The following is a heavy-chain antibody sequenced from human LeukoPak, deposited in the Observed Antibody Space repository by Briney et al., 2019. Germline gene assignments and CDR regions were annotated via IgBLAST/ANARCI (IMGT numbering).Heavy chain of an antibody. V-gene: IGHV4-34*01. CDR3: ARRDSSGYYYPSYFDY. D-gene: IGHD3-22*01. CDR1: GGSFSGYY. Sequence: SETLSLTCAVYGGSFSGYYWSWIRQPPGKGLEWIGEINHSGSTNYNPSLKSRVTISVDTSKSQFSLKLSSVTAADTAVYYCARRDSSGYYYPSYFDYWGQGTLVTASS. CDR2: INHSGST. J-gene: IGHJ4*02.